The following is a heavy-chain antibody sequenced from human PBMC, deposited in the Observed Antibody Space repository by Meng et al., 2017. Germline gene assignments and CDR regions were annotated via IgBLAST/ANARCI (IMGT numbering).Heavy chain of an antibody. CDR2: ISYDGSNK. CDR3: ASLGSRRGAHAFDI. D-gene: IGHD3-10*01. CDR1: GFTFSSYA. V-gene: IGHV3-30*04. J-gene: IGHJ3*02. Sequence: VLLVVSGGRVVQTVWCLRLSCAASGFTFSSYAMHWVCQAPGKGMEWVAFISYDGSNKYYADSVKGRLTITRDNYKNTLYLQMNSPRAEDTAVYYCASLGSRRGAHAFDIWGQGTMVTVSS.